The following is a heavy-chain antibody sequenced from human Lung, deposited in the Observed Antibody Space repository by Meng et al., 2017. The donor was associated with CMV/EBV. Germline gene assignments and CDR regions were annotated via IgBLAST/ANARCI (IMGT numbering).Heavy chain of an antibody. V-gene: IGHV1-8*01. CDR2: INPNSGNT. Sequence: ASXXVSXKASGYTFTSYDINWVRQATGQGLEGMGWINPNSGNTYYAPSLQGRVTMTRITSINTAYMELSSLRSEDTAVYYCVRGCDSTGCEAYWGQGTLVTVSS. CDR3: VRGCDSTGCEAY. CDR1: GYTFTSYD. D-gene: IGHD3-22*01. J-gene: IGHJ4*02.